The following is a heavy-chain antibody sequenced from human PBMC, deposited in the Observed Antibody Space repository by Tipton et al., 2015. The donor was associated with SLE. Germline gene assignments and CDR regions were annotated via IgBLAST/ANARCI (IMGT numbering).Heavy chain of an antibody. V-gene: IGHV4-59*11. D-gene: IGHD5-18*01. CDR2: IYYSGSS. CDR1: GGSISSHY. CDR3: ARSWIQLQGFDP. J-gene: IGHJ5*02. Sequence: TLSLTCTVSGGSISSHYWSWIRQPPGKGLEWLGPIYYSGSSEYSPSLKSRATISVDTSKNQFSLRLTSATAADTAVYYRARSWIQLQGFDPWGQGTLVTVSS.